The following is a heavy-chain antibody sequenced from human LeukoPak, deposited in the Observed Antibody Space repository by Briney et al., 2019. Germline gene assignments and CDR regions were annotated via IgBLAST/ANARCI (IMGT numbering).Heavy chain of an antibody. CDR3: ARDSGSTSGAFDI. CDR1: GGSISSYY. J-gene: IGHJ3*02. CDR2: IYYSGST. V-gene: IGHV4-59*01. Sequence: SETLSLTCTVSGGSISSYYWSWIRQPPGKGLEWIGYIYYSGSTNYNPSLKSRVTISVDTSKNQFSLKLSSVTAADTAVYYCARDSGSTSGAFDIWGQGTMVTVSS. D-gene: IGHD1-26*01.